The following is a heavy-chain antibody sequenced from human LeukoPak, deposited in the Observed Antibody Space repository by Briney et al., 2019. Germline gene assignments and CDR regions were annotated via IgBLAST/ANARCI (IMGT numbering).Heavy chain of an antibody. Sequence: KPSKTLSLTCTVSGGSISSSSYYWGWIRQPPGKGLEWIGSIYYSGSTYYNPSLKSRVTISVDTSKNQFSLKLSSVTAADTAVYYCARLGGWLPDYWGQGTLVTVSS. CDR2: IYYSGST. CDR1: GGSISSSSYY. D-gene: IGHD6-19*01. CDR3: ARLGGWLPDY. J-gene: IGHJ4*02. V-gene: IGHV4-39*01.